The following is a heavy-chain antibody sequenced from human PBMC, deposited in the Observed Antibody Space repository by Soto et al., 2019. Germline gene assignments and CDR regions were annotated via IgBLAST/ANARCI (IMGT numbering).Heavy chain of an antibody. CDR3: ARYRREAVAGYTLDN. CDR1: GGSISSNY. V-gene: IGHV4-59*01. J-gene: IGHJ4*02. CDR2: VYNSGST. D-gene: IGHD6-13*01. Sequence: PSETLSLTCAVSGGSISSNYWTWIRQPPGKGLEWIGYVYNSGSTNYNPSLKSRVTISEDTSKSQFSLKVNSMTAADTAVYYCARYRREAVAGYTLDNWGQGILVTVSS.